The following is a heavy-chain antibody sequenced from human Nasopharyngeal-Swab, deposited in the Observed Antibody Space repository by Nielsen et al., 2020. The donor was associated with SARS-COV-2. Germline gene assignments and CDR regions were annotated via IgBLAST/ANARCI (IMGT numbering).Heavy chain of an antibody. Sequence: SETLSLTCAVYGGSFSGYYWSWIRQPPGKGLEWIGEINHSRSTNYNPSLKSRVTISVDTSKNQFSLKLSSVTAADTAVYYCARGGWGDYPDYWGQGTLVTVSS. CDR1: GGSFSGYY. V-gene: IGHV4-34*01. CDR2: INHSRST. CDR3: ARGGWGDYPDY. J-gene: IGHJ4*02. D-gene: IGHD4-17*01.